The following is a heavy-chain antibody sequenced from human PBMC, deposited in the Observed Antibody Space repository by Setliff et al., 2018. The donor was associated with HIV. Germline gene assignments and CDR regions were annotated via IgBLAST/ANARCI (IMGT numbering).Heavy chain of an antibody. CDR3: AGRDNRYFDF. CDR1: GGSISTSNYY. CDR2: FYYGGST. D-gene: IGHD1-20*01. J-gene: IGHJ4*02. V-gene: IGHV4-39*07. Sequence: SETLSLTCTVSGGSISTSNYYWGWIRQPPGKGLEWIGSFYYGGSTNYNPSLKSRVAISLDTSKHQFSLQLTSVTGADTAVYYCAGRDNRYFDFWGQGMLVTVSS.